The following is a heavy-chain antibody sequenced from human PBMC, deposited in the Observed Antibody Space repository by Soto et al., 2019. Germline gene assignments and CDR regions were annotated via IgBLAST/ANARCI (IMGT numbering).Heavy chain of an antibody. V-gene: IGHV4-34*01. J-gene: IGHJ4*02. CDR1: GGSFSGYY. Sequence: QVQLQQWGAGLLKPSETLSLTCAVYGGSFSGYYWSWIRQPPGKGLEWIGEINHSGSTNYNTSLKSRVTISVDTSKNQFSLKLSSVTTADTAEYYCASEYFGIAAETDYWGQGTLVTVSS. CDR3: ASEYFGIAAETDY. CDR2: INHSGST. D-gene: IGHD6-13*01.